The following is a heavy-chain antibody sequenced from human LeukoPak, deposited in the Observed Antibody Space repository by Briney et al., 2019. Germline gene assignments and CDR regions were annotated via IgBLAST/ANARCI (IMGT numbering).Heavy chain of an antibody. V-gene: IGHV4-34*01. D-gene: IGHD3-10*01. J-gene: IGHJ6*03. Sequence: GSLRLSCAASGFTFSSYSMNWVRQPPGKGLEWIGEINHSGSTNYNPSLKSRVTISVDTSKNQFSLKLSSVTAADTAVYYCARLSPYYYGSGSYNPPAYYYYYYMDVWGKGTTVTISS. CDR2: INHSGST. CDR1: GFTFSSYS. CDR3: ARLSPYYYGSGSYNPPAYYYYYYMDV.